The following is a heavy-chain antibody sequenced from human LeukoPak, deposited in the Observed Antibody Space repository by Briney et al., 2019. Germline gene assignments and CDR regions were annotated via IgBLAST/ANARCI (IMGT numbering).Heavy chain of an antibody. D-gene: IGHD3-22*01. Sequence: SVKVSCKASGGTFSNYAINWVRQAPGQGLEWMGGIIPIFGTANYAQKFQGRVTITADKSTSTVYMELNSLKSEDTAVYHCARGWDYDSGGRPTAYVYWGQGTLVTVSS. CDR3: ARGWDYDSGGRPTAYVY. V-gene: IGHV1-69*06. CDR2: IIPIFGTA. CDR1: GGTFSNYA. J-gene: IGHJ4*02.